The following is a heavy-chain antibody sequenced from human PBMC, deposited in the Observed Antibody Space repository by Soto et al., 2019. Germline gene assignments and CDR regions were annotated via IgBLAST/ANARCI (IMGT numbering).Heavy chain of an antibody. CDR2: ISYDGSNK. Sequence: QVQLVESGGGVVQPGRSLRLSCAASGFTFSSYGMHWVRQAPGKGLEWVAVISYDGSNKYYADSVKGRFTISRDNSKNTLYLQMNSLRAEDTAVYYCAKDGGLLWGQGTLVTVSS. CDR3: AKDGGLL. V-gene: IGHV3-30*18. J-gene: IGHJ4*02. D-gene: IGHD3-10*01. CDR1: GFTFSSYG.